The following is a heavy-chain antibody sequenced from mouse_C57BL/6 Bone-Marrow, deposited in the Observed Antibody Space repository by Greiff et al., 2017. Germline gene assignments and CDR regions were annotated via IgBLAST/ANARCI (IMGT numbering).Heavy chain of an antibody. J-gene: IGHJ2*01. D-gene: IGHD2-2*01. Sequence: QVQLQQSGAELVKPGASVKLSCKASGYTFTSYWMHWVKQRPGQGLEWIGMIHPNSGSTNYNEKFKSKATLAVDKSSSTAYMQLSSLTSEDSAVYYCARTHYGYDHYWGQGTTLTVSS. V-gene: IGHV1-64*01. CDR1: GYTFTSYW. CDR3: ARTHYGYDHY. CDR2: IHPNSGST.